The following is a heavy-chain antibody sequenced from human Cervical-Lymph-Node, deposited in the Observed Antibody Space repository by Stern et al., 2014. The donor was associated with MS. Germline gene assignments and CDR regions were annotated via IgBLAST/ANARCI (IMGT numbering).Heavy chain of an antibody. Sequence: VQLLESGAEVKKPGASVKVSCKASGYTFTSYYMHWVRQAPGQGLEWIGIINPSGGSTSYAQKFQGRVTMTRDTSTSTVYMELSSLRSEDTAVYYCAREDSSALHYYYYYGMDVWGQGTTVTVSS. CDR1: GYTFTSYY. CDR2: INPSGGST. CDR3: AREDSSALHYYYYYGMDV. D-gene: IGHD6-19*01. V-gene: IGHV1-46*01. J-gene: IGHJ6*02.